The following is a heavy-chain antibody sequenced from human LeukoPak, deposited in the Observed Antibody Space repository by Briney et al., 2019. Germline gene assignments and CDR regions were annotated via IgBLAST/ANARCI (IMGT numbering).Heavy chain of an antibody. CDR2: IYYSGST. J-gene: IGHJ4*02. CDR3: ARRSGGDYEDY. CDR1: GGSISSYY. D-gene: IGHD2-21*02. V-gene: IGHV4-59*01. Sequence: SETLSLTCTVSGGSISSYYWIWIRQPPGKGLEWIGYIYYSGSTNYNPSLKSRVTISVDTSKNQFSLKLSSVTAADTAVYYCARRSGGDYEDYWGQGTLVTVSS.